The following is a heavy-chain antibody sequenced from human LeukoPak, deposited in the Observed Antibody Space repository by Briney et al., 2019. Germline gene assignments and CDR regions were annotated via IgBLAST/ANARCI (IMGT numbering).Heavy chain of an antibody. Sequence: SETLSLTCTVSGGSISSYYWSWIRQPPGKGLEWIGEINHNGGTNHNPSLKSRVTMSVDTSKNEISLKMTSVSAADTAVYYCASVELATTNFDHWGQGTLVTVSS. CDR3: ASVELATTNFDH. CDR2: INHNGGT. J-gene: IGHJ4*02. V-gene: IGHV4-34*01. D-gene: IGHD1-1*01. CDR1: GGSISSYY.